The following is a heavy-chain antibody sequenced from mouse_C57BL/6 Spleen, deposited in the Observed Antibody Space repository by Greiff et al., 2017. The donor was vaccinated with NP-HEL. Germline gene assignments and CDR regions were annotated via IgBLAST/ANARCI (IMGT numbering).Heavy chain of an antibody. Sequence: EVKLQESGPGLVKPSQSLSLTCSVTGYSITSGYYWNWIRQFPGNKLEWMGYISYDGSNNYNPSLKNRISITRDTSKNQFFLKLNSVTTEDTATYDCARGDYDGDWFAYWGQGTLVTVSA. CDR3: ARGDYDGDWFAY. D-gene: IGHD2-4*01. CDR1: GYSITSGYY. V-gene: IGHV3-6*01. CDR2: ISYDGSN. J-gene: IGHJ3*01.